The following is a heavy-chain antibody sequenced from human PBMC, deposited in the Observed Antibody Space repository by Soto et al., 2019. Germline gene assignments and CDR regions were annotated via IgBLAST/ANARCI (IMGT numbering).Heavy chain of an antibody. V-gene: IGHV1-69*01. Sequence: QVQLVQSGAEVKKPGSSVKVSCKASGGTFSSYAISWVRQAPGQGLEWMGGIIPIFGTANYAQKFQGRVTITADESTSTDYMELSSLRSEDTAVYYCACDKPTVTTRAFDIWGQGTMVTVSS. J-gene: IGHJ3*02. CDR1: GGTFSSYA. CDR2: IIPIFGTA. CDR3: ACDKPTVTTRAFDI. D-gene: IGHD4-17*01.